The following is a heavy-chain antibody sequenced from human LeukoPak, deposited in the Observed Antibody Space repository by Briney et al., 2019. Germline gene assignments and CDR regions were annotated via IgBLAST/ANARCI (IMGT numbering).Heavy chain of an antibody. CDR1: GDSINNHY. CDR2: IHYSGGT. J-gene: IGHJ6*02. V-gene: IGHV4-59*11. Sequence: PSETLSLTCSVSGDSINNHYWNWIRQPPGKGLEWVGYIHYSGGTTYNLSLESRVTISVDRSKKEFSLKLISVTPADTAVYYCARDYDFRVGQWYYAMDVWGQGTTVTVSS. CDR3: ARDYDFRVGQWYYAMDV. D-gene: IGHD3-3*01.